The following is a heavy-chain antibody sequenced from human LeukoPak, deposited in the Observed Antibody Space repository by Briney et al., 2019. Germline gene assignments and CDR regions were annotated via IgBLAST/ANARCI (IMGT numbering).Heavy chain of an antibody. CDR3: ARALGYCSGGSCYWAYFDY. J-gene: IGHJ4*02. CDR2: IYPGDSDT. D-gene: IGHD2-15*01. CDR1: GSIFTSYW. Sequence: GASLKISCKGSGSIFTSYWIGWVRQLPGKGLEWMGIIYPGDSDTRYSPSFQGQVTISADKSISTAYLQWSSLKASDTAMYYCARALGYCSGGSCYWAYFDYWGQGTLVTVSS. V-gene: IGHV5-51*01.